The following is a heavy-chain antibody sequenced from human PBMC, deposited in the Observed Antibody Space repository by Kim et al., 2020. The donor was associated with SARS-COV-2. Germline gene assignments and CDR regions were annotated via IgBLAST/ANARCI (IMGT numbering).Heavy chain of an antibody. D-gene: IGHD6-19*01. CDR1: GFTFSSYA. J-gene: IGHJ4*02. V-gene: IGHV3-30*04. CDR2: ISYDGSNK. Sequence: GGSLRLSCAASGFTFSSYAMHWVRQAPGKGLEWVAVISYDGSNKYYADSVKGRFTISRDNSKNTLYLQMNSLRAEDTAVYYCARDLIAVAGLPDYWGQGTLVTVSS. CDR3: ARDLIAVAGLPDY.